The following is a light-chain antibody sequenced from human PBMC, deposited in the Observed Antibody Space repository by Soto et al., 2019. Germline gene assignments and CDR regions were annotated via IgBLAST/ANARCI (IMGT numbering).Light chain of an antibody. Sequence: EIVLTQSPGTLSLSPGERATLSCRASQSVLSNYLARYQLKPGQAPRLLIYGASTRATGIPDRFSGSGSGTDFTLTITRLEPEDFAVYFCQQYGRSPYTFGQGTKLEIK. CDR3: QQYGRSPYT. CDR1: QSVLSNY. CDR2: GAS. V-gene: IGKV3-20*01. J-gene: IGKJ2*01.